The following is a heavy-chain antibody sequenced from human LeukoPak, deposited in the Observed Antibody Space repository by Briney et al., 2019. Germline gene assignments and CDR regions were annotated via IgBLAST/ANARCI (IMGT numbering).Heavy chain of an antibody. V-gene: IGHV4-4*07. CDR3: ARASPTTNKGAYGWFDP. CDR1: GGSISGYY. Sequence: SETLSLTCTVSGGSISGYYWSWIRQPAGKGLEWIGRIYTSGSTNYNPSLKSRVTMSVDTSRNQFSLKLSSVTAADAAVYYCARASPTTNKGAYGWFDPWGQGTLVTVSS. J-gene: IGHJ5*02. D-gene: IGHD1-14*01. CDR2: IYTSGST.